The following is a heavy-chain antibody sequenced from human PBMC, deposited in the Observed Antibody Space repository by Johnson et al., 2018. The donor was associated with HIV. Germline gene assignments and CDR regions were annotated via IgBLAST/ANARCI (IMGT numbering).Heavy chain of an antibody. CDR1: GFTFSSYA. V-gene: IGHV3-30*18. J-gene: IGHJ3*02. CDR2: VSYDGSQT. Sequence: QVQLVESGGGLVQPGRSLKLSCAASGFTFSSYALHWVRLAPGKGLQWVAVVSYDGSQTFYADAVKGRFTISRDNSKNTLYLQMNSLRAEDTAVYYCVKVQDEWFRALGAFDIWGQGTMVTVSS. D-gene: IGHD3-10*01. CDR3: VKVQDEWFRALGAFDI.